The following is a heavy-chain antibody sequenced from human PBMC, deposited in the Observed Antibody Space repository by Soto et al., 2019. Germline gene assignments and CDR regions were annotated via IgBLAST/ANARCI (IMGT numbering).Heavy chain of an antibody. Sequence: GGSMRLSCAASGLTFSSYAISWVRQAPGKGLEWVSAISGSGGSTYYADSVKGRFTISRDNSKNTLYLQMNSLRAEDTAVYYCAKETARSFLAYFDYWGQGTLVTVSS. CDR2: ISGSGGST. J-gene: IGHJ4*02. CDR1: GLTFSSYA. CDR3: AKETARSFLAYFDY. V-gene: IGHV3-23*01.